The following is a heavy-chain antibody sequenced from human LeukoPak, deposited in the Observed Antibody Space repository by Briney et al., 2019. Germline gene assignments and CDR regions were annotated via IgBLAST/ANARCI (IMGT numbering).Heavy chain of an antibody. D-gene: IGHD1-1*01. CDR1: GFTFSSYA. Sequence: GGSLRLSCAASGFTFSSYAMSWVRQAPGKGLEWVSYISSSGSTIYYADSVKGRFTISRDNAKNSLYLQMNSLRAEDTAVYYCARDRDRFWNDANDAFDIWGQGTMVTVSS. CDR2: ISSSGSTI. CDR3: ARDRDRFWNDANDAFDI. J-gene: IGHJ3*02. V-gene: IGHV3-48*04.